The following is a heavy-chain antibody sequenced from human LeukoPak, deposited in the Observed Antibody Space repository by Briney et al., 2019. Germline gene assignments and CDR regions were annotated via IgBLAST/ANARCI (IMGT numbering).Heavy chain of an antibody. CDR1: GGSFSGYY. D-gene: IGHD5-18*01. Sequence: SETLSLTCAVYGGSFSGYYWSWIRQPPGKGLEWIGYIYYSGSTYYNPSLKSRVTISVDTSKNQFSLKLSSVTAADTAVYYCARDQNSYGFRVFDYWGQGTLVTVSS. CDR2: IYYSGST. V-gene: IGHV4-34*09. CDR3: ARDQNSYGFRVFDY. J-gene: IGHJ4*02.